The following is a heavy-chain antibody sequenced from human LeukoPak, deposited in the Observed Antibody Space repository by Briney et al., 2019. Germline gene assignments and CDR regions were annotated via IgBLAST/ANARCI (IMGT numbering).Heavy chain of an antibody. D-gene: IGHD2-15*01. CDR2: ISYDGSNK. Sequence: GGSLRLSCAASGFTFSSYAVHWVRQAPGKGLEWVAVISYDGSNKYYADSVKGRFTISRDNSKNTLYLQMNSLRAEDTAVYYCARTVAATFWSSTPAEYFQHWGQGTLVTVSS. CDR1: GFTFSSYA. J-gene: IGHJ1*01. CDR3: ARTVAATFWSSTPAEYFQH. V-gene: IGHV3-30*04.